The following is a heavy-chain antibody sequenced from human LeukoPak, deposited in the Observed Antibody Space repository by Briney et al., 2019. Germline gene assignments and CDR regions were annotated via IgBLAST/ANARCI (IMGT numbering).Heavy chain of an antibody. Sequence: GGSLRLSCAASGFIFSDYYMSWIRQGPGKGLEWVSSISNSGTAIYYADSVKGRFTISRDNAKNSLYLQMNSLGAGDTAVYYCARDGWVAARFVDYWGQGTLVTVSS. CDR1: GFIFSDYY. CDR3: ARDGWVAARFVDY. CDR2: ISNSGTAI. D-gene: IGHD6-6*01. V-gene: IGHV3-11*01. J-gene: IGHJ4*02.